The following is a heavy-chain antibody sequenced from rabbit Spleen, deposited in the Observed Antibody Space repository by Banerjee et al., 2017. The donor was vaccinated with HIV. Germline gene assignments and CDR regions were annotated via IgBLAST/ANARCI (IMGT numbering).Heavy chain of an antibody. CDR3: ARDTGSSFSTYGMDL. CDR2: IYAGSSGTT. V-gene: IGHV1S45*01. J-gene: IGHJ6*01. CDR1: GFPFSEKAV. Sequence: QEQLVESGGGLVKPGASLTLTCEASGFPFSEKAVMCWVRQAPGKGLEWIACIYAGSSGTTYYASGAKGRFTISKTSSTTVTLQMTSLTAADTATYFCARDTGSSFSTYGMDLWGPGTLVTVS. D-gene: IGHD8-1*01.